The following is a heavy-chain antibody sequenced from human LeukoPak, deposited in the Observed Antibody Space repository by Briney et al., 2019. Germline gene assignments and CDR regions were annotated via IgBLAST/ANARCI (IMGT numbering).Heavy chain of an antibody. CDR2: IYYSGST. J-gene: IGHJ2*01. CDR1: GGSISSYY. V-gene: IGHV4-59*08. D-gene: IGHD3-22*01. CDR3: ARRNPVHSSGYYSYWYFDL. Sequence: PSETLSLTCTVSGGSISSYYWSWIRQPPGKGLEWIGYIYYSGSTNYNPSLKSRVTISVDTSKNQFSLKLSSVTAADTAVYYCARRNPVHSSGYYSYWYFDLWGRGTLVTVSS.